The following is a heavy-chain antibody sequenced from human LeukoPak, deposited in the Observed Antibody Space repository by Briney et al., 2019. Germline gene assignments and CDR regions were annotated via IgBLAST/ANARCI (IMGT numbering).Heavy chain of an antibody. J-gene: IGHJ4*02. D-gene: IGHD5-12*01. CDR2: IKSKTDGGTT. CDR1: GLTFSNAW. Sequence: GGSLRLSCAASGLTFSNAWMSWVRQAPGKGLEWVGRIKSKTDGGTTDYVEPVKGRFTISRDDSKNTLYLQMNSLKTEDTAVYYCTSTISQRDDYWGQGTLVTVSS. CDR3: TSTISQRDDY. V-gene: IGHV3-15*01.